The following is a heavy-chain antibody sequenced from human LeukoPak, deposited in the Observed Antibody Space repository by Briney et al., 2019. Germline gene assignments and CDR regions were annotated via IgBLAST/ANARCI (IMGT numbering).Heavy chain of an antibody. CDR2: ISYDGNNK. CDR1: GFTFDSYG. V-gene: IGHV3-30*03. CDR3: TRERDLSLYRFEH. J-gene: IGHJ4*02. Sequence: PGGSLRLSCAASGFTFDSYGMHWVRQAPGKGLEWVAVISYDGNNKYYANSVKGRFTISRDNSKNTLYLQMNSLRAEDTAVYYCTRERDLSLYRFEHWGQGALVTVSS.